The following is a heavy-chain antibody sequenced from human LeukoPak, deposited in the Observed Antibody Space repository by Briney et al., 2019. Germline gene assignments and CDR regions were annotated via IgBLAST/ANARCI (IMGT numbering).Heavy chain of an antibody. V-gene: IGHV3-30-3*01. J-gene: IGHJ4*02. CDR3: ARDHLPYGSGSYPFDY. D-gene: IGHD3-10*01. Sequence: GGSLRLSCAASGFTFSSYAMHWVRQAPGKGLEWVAVISYDGSNKYYADSVKGRSTISRDNSKNTLYLQMNSLRAEDTAVYYCARDHLPYGSGSYPFDYWGQGTLVTVSS. CDR1: GFTFSSYA. CDR2: ISYDGSNK.